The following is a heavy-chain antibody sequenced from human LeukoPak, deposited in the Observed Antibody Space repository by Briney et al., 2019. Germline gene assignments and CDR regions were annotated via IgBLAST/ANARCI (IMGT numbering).Heavy chain of an antibody. CDR2: FGGSGTST. D-gene: IGHD2-15*01. CDR3: AKGSSCDY. CDR1: GFTFSSYD. J-gene: IGHJ4*02. Sequence: PSGGSLRLSCTASGFTFSSYDMTWVRQAPRKGLEWVSTFGGSGTSTYYADSVKDRFTISRDNSKNTLYLQMNGLRAKDTAVYYCAKGSSCDYWGQGTLVTVSS. V-gene: IGHV3-23*01.